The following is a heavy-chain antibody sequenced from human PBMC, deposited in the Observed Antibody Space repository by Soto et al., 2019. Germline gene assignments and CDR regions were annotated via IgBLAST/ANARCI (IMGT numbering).Heavy chain of an antibody. Sequence: SVKVSCKASGGTFSSYAISWVLQAPGQGLERMGGIIPIFGTANYAQKFQGRVTITADESTSTAYMELSSLRSEDTAVYYCARGGPSITIFGVKSEWFDPWGQGTLVTVSS. CDR2: IIPIFGTA. CDR1: GGTFSSYA. J-gene: IGHJ5*02. D-gene: IGHD3-3*01. CDR3: ARGGPSITIFGVKSEWFDP. V-gene: IGHV1-69*13.